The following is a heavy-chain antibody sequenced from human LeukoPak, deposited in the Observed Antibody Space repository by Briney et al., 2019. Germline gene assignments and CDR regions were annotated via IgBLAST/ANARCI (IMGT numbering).Heavy chain of an antibody. CDR1: GYTFTGYY. D-gene: IGHD3-10*01. CDR2: INPNSGGT. J-gene: IGHJ4*02. Sequence: ASGKVSCKASGYTFTGYYMHWVRQAPGQGLEWMGRINPNSGGTNYAQKFQGRVTMTRDTSISTAYMELSRLRSDDTAVYYCARAFTMVRGVIIGPTYYWGQGTLVTVSS. CDR3: ARAFTMVRGVIIGPTYY. V-gene: IGHV1-2*06.